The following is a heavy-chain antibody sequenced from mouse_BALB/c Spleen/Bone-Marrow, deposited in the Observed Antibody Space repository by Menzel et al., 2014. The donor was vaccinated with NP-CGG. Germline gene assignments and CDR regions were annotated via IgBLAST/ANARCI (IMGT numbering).Heavy chain of an antibody. CDR1: GFDFSRYW. CDR2: INPDSNTI. D-gene: IGHD1-2*01. V-gene: IGHV4-1*02. CDR3: ARLGYYGSFAY. J-gene: IGHJ3*01. Sequence: EVQLVESGGGLVQPGGSLKLSCAASGFDFSRYWMSWVRQAPGKGLEWIGEINPDSNTINYTPSLKDKCIISIDNAKNTLYLQMSKVRSEDTALYYCARLGYYGSFAYWGQGTLVTVSA.